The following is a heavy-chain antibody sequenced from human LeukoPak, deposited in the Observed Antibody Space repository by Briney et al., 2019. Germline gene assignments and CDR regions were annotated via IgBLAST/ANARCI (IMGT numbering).Heavy chain of an antibody. D-gene: IGHD3-10*01. CDR3: ARARDRGVINSFFDY. CDR2: IWYDGSNK. J-gene: IGHJ4*02. CDR1: GFTFSSYG. V-gene: IGHV3-33*01. Sequence: GGSLRLSCAASGFTFSSYGMHWVRQAPGKGLERVAVIWYDGSNKYYADSVKGRFTISRDNSKNTLYLQMNSPRAEDTAVYYCARARDRGVINSFFDYWGQGTLVTVSS.